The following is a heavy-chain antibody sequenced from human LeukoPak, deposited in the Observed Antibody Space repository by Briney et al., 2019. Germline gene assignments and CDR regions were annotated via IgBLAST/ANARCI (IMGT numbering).Heavy chain of an antibody. CDR3: ARDHFGRRARLSDTVRGVISYYFDY. J-gene: IGHJ4*02. CDR1: GDSVSSNSAA. Sequence: SQTLSLTCAISGDSVSSNSAAWNWIRQSPSRGLEWLGRTYYRSKWYNDYAVSVKSRITINPDTSKNQFSLQLNSVTPEDTAVYYCARDHFGRRARLSDTVRGVISYYFDYWGQGTLVTVSS. V-gene: IGHV6-1*01. D-gene: IGHD3-10*01. CDR2: TYYRSKWYN.